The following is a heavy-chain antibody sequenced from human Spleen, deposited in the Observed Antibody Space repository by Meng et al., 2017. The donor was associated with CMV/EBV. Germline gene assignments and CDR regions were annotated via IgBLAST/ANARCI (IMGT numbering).Heavy chain of an antibody. D-gene: IGHD2-2*02. J-gene: IGHJ6*02. CDR2: IYYSGST. V-gene: IGHV4-39*07. CDR3: GRASGVFCSSANCYRGGADV. CDR1: GGSISSSSYY. Sequence: GSLRLSCTVSGGSISSSSYYWGWIRQPPGKGLEWIGSIYYSGSTHYNPSLKRRVSIFVDSSKNHLSLNLRSVTAADTAVYYCGRASGVFCSSANCYRGGADVWGQGITVTVSS.